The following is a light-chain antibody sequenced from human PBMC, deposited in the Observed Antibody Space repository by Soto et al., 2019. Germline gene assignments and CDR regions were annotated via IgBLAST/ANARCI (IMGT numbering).Light chain of an antibody. CDR3: QQYGSSPPT. CDR1: QSVSSSY. V-gene: IGKV3-20*01. J-gene: IGKJ1*01. CDR2: GAS. Sequence: EIVLTQSPGTLSLSPGERATVCCRASQSVSSSYLAWYQQKPGQAPRLLIYGASSRATGIPDRFSGSGSATDFTLAISRLEPEDFAVYYCQQYGSSPPTFGQGTKVDIK.